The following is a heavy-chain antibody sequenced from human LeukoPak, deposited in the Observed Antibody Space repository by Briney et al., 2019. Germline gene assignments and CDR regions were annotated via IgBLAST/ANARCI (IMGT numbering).Heavy chain of an antibody. D-gene: IGHD2-15*01. CDR3: AKAPVTTCRGAFCYPFDY. J-gene: IGHJ4*02. CDR1: DFSFTTYA. Sequence: GGSLRLSCAASDFSFTTYAMSWVRQAPGKGLEWVSSISGGGTITYYADSVKGRFTISRDNSKNTLYLQMNSLRPEDAAVYYCAKAPVTTCRGAFCYPFDYWGLGTLVTVSS. V-gene: IGHV3-23*01. CDR2: ISGGGTIT.